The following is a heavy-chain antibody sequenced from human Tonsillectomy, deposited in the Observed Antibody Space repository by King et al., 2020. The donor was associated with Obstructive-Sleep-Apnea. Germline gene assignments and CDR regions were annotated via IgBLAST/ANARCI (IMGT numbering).Heavy chain of an antibody. J-gene: IGHJ4*02. D-gene: IGHD3-22*01. Sequence: VQLVESGGGLVQPGESLRLSCVASGFTFRSYAMSWVRQAPGKGLEWVSAIVGSGDTTYYADSVKGRFTISRDNSENTLFLQMNSLRAEDTAIDYCAKRLAVSSGYFDYWGQGTLVTVSS. CDR2: IVGSGDTT. CDR3: AKRLAVSSGYFDY. V-gene: IGHV3-23*04. CDR1: GFTFRSYA.